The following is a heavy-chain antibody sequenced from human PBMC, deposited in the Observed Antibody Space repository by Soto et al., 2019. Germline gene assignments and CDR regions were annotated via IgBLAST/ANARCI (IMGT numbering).Heavy chain of an antibody. J-gene: IGHJ4*02. Sequence: QPWGSLRLSCAAPISAVRTHGMHWVRQAPGKGLEWVAVIWGDGSKKYYADSVKGRFTISKDNSKNTLFLQMNTLRAEDTAVYYCARGAVVAGDFDYWGQGTLVTVSS. CDR3: ARGAVVAGDFDY. CDR1: ISAVRTHG. V-gene: IGHV3-33*01. D-gene: IGHD2-15*01. CDR2: IWGDGSKK.